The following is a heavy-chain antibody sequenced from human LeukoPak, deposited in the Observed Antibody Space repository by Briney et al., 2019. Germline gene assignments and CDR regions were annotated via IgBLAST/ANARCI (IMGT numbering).Heavy chain of an antibody. CDR2: ISSSSSYI. CDR3: ARGGDTMIVVVPDY. D-gene: IGHD3-22*01. CDR1: GFTFSSYS. V-gene: IGHV3-21*01. Sequence: GGSLRLSCAASGFTFSSYSMNWVRQAPGKGLEWVSSISSSSSYIYYADSVKGRFTISRDNAKNSLYLQMNSLRTEDTAVYYCARGGDTMIVVVPDYWGQGTLVTVSS. J-gene: IGHJ4*02.